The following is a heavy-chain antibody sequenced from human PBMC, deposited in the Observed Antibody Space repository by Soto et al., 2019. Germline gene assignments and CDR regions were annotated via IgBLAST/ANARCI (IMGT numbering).Heavy chain of an antibody. Sequence: XESLLLSCAASGFTFTRYSMNWVRQAPGKGLEWVSSISSTTNYIYYGDSMKGRFTISRDNAKNSLYLEMNSLRAEDTAVYYCARESEDLTSNFDYWGQGTLVTVSS. CDR1: GFTFTRYS. CDR3: ARESEDLTSNFDY. CDR2: ISSTTNYI. V-gene: IGHV3-21*06. J-gene: IGHJ4*02.